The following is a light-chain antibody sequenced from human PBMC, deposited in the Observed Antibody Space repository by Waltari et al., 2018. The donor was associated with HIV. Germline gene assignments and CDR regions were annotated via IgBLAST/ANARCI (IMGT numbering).Light chain of an antibody. J-gene: IGLJ2*01. CDR1: SGSVARSHF. V-gene: IGLV7-46*01. CDR3: LLSYHGVRF. Sequence: VVTQEPSLTVSPGGTVSLSCASFSGSVARSHFPYWVQLKPGQAPRTRIYDSEKRHPLTPGRFSGSLDGGRAILTLSGALEEDEAEYCCLLSYHGVRFFGGGTRLTV. CDR2: DSE.